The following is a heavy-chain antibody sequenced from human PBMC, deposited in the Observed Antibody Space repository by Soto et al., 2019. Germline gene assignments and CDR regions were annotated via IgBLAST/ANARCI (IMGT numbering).Heavy chain of an antibody. CDR1: SGSISSTIYS. Sequence: SETLSLTCTVSSGSISSTIYSWDWIRQPPGKGLEWIGSIFYSGSTYYNPSLKSRVTISVDTSKNQFSLTLTSVTAADTAVYYCAIQGRGVTRHWFVPWGKGTLVPVAS. D-gene: IGHD2-15*01. CDR2: IFYSGST. J-gene: IGHJ5*02. CDR3: AIQGRGVTRHWFVP. V-gene: IGHV4-39*01.